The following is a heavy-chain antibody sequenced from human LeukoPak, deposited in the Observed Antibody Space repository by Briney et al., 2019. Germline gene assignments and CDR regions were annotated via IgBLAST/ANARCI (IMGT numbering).Heavy chain of an antibody. V-gene: IGHV4-4*02. J-gene: IGHJ5*02. D-gene: IGHD4-17*01. CDR1: GGSISSSNW. Sequence: PSGTLSLTCAVSGGSISSSNWWSWVRQPPGKGLEWIGEIYHSGSTNYNPSLKSRVTISVDTSKNQFSLKLSSVTAADTAVYYCAKGGYGDYNWFDPWGQGTLVTVSS. CDR2: IYHSGST. CDR3: AKGGYGDYNWFDP.